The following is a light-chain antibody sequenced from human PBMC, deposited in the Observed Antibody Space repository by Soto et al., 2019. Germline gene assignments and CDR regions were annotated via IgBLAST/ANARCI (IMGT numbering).Light chain of an antibody. J-gene: IGKJ1*01. Sequence: DIQMTQSPPSLSASVGDRVTITCRASQDVSNDLGWFQQKPGKAPKRLIFGASNLESGVPSRFSGTGSGTEFILTITNLQPEDFATYYCLQHNYIWSFGQGTKVDI. CDR1: QDVSND. V-gene: IGKV1-17*02. CDR3: LQHNYIWS. CDR2: GAS.